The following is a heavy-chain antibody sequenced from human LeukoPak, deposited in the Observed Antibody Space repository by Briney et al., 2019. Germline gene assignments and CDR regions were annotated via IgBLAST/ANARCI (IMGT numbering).Heavy chain of an antibody. CDR2: IIPIFGTA. CDR1: GGTFSSYA. Sequence: SVKVSCKASGGTFSSYAISWVRQAPGQWLEWMGGIIPIFGTANYAQKFQGRVTITADKSTATVYMELSNLRSGDTAVYYCARGITVVRGVIKGGMDVWGQGTTVTVSS. CDR3: ARGITVVRGVIKGGMDV. J-gene: IGHJ6*02. V-gene: IGHV1-69*06. D-gene: IGHD3-10*01.